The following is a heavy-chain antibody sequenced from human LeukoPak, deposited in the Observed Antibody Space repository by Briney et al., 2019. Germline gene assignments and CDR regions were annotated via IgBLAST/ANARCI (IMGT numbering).Heavy chain of an antibody. CDR1: GFTLNTYA. CDR2: ISGGDGVT. D-gene: IGHD5-24*01. V-gene: IGHV3-23*01. J-gene: IGHJ6*03. Sequence: PGGSLRLSCAASGFTLNTYAMSWVRQAPGKGLEWVSGISGGDGVTHYADSVKGRFTISRDNSKNTLHLQMNSLRVEDTAVYYCAKGWYYYYHMDVWGKGTTVTVSS. CDR3: AKGWYYYYHMDV.